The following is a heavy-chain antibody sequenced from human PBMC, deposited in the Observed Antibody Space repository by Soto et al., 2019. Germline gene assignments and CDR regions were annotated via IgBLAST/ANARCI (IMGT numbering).Heavy chain of an antibody. J-gene: IGHJ4*02. V-gene: IGHV4-39*01. CDR3: TRRGDYDFWSGYDTDY. D-gene: IGHD3-3*01. CDR2: IYYSGST. CDR1: GGSISSSSYY. Sequence: QLQLQESGPGLVKPSETLSLTCTVSGGSISSSSYYWGWIRQPPGKGREWIGSIYYSGSTYYNPSAESRYTMSIVTSNDKCSLRPSYVNAAETAVYYCTRRGDYDFWSGYDTDYWGQGTLVTVYS.